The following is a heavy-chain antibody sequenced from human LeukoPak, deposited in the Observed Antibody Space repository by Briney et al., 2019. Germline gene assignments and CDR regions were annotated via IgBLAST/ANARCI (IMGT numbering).Heavy chain of an antibody. CDR1: GGTFSSYA. J-gene: IGHJ5*02. CDR3: ARVKIAVAAWFDP. D-gene: IGHD6-19*01. CDR2: TIPILGIA. Sequence: ASVKVSCKASGGTFSSYAISWVRQAPGQGLEWMGRTIPILGIANYAQKFQGRVTITADKSTSTAYMELSSLRSEDTAVYYCARVKIAVAAWFDPWGQGTLVTVSS. V-gene: IGHV1-69*04.